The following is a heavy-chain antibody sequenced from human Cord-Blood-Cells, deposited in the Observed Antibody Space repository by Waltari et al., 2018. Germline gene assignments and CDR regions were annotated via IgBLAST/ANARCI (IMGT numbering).Heavy chain of an antibody. V-gene: IGHV4-4*02. Sequence: QVQLQESGPGLVKPSGTLSLTCAVSGGPISSSNWWSSVRQPPGKGLEWFGEIYHSGSTNYNPSLKSRVTISVDKSKNQFSLKLSSVTAADTAVYYCARDERQQLDYYYGMDVWGQGTTVTVSS. CDR1: GGPISSSNW. CDR3: ARDERQQLDYYYGMDV. J-gene: IGHJ6*02. CDR2: IYHSGST. D-gene: IGHD6-13*01.